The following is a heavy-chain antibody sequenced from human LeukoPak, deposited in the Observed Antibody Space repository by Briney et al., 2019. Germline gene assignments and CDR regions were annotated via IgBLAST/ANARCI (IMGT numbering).Heavy chain of an antibody. CDR3: AHSGVREKYKSTFDY. V-gene: IGHV2-5*02. CDR2: TYWDDNQ. Sequence: SGPTLVNPTQTLTLTCTFSGFSLSTSGVGVGWIRQPPGKALEWLALTYWDDNQRYSPSLKSRLTITKDTSKNQVVLTMTNMDPVDTATYYCAHSGVREKYKSTFDYWGQGTLVTVSS. CDR1: GFSLSTSGVG. D-gene: IGHD1-14*01. J-gene: IGHJ4*02.